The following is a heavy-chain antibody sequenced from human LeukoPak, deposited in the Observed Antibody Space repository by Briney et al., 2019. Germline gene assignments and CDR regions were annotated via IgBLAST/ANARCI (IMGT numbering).Heavy chain of an antibody. J-gene: IGHJ4*02. V-gene: IGHV3-30*18. CDR3: AKDLSGDWNFKDLDY. Sequence: GRSLRLSCAASGFTFSSYGMHWVRQAPGKGLEWVADISYYGSNKYYVDSVKGRFTISRDNSKNTLYLQMNSLRAEDTAVYYCAKDLSGDWNFKDLDYWGQGTLVTVSS. CDR2: ISYYGSNK. D-gene: IGHD1-7*01. CDR1: GFTFSSYG.